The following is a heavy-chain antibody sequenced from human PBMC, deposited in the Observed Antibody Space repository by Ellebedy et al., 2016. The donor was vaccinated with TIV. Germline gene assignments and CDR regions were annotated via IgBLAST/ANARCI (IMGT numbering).Heavy chain of an antibody. V-gene: IGHV3-21*01. CDR2: ISGSSSYI. CDR3: AINPYDSSGYYNY. CDR1: GFTFSSYT. D-gene: IGHD3-22*01. J-gene: IGHJ4*02. Sequence: GESLKISXAASGFTFSSYTMNWVRQAPGKGLEWVSSISGSSSYIYYADSVKGRFTISRDTAKNSLYLQMNSLRAEDTAVFYCAINPYDSSGYYNYWGQGTLVTVSS.